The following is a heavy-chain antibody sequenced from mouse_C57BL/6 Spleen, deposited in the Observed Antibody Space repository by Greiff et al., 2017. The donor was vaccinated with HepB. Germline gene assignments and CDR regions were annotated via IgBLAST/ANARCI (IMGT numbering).Heavy chain of an antibody. D-gene: IGHD2-4*01. V-gene: IGHV1-50*01. CDR2: IDPYDSYT. CDR3: ARGGLDDYPWFAY. CDR1: GYTFTSYW. Sequence: QVKLQKPGAELVKPGASVKLYCKAYGYTFTSYWMQWVKQRPGQGLEWIGEIDPYDSYTNYNQKLKGKATLTVDTSSSTAYMQLSSLTSEDSAVYYCARGGLDDYPWFAYWGQGTLVTVSA. J-gene: IGHJ3*01.